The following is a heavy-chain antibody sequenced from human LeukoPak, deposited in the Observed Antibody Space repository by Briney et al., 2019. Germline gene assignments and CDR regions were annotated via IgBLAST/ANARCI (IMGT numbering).Heavy chain of an antibody. D-gene: IGHD6-19*01. CDR3: ARESSSGWFFDY. Sequence: GASVEVSCKASGGTFSSYAISWVRQAPGQGLEWMGGIIPIFGTANYAQKFQGRVTITADESTSTAYMELSSLRSEDTAVYYCARESSSGWFFDYWGQGTLVTVSS. J-gene: IGHJ4*02. CDR1: GGTFSSYA. CDR2: IIPIFGTA. V-gene: IGHV1-69*13.